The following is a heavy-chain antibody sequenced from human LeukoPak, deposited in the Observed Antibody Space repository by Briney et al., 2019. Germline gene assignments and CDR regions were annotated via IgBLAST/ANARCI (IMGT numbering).Heavy chain of an antibody. CDR1: GYTFTGYY. D-gene: IGHD3-10*01. CDR3: ARVQITMVRGTNWFDP. Sequence: ASVKVSCKASGYTFTGYYMHWVRQAPGQGLEWMGWINPNSGGTNYAQKFQGRVTMTRDTSISTAYMELSRLRSDDTAVYYCARVQITMVRGTNWFDPWGQGTLVTVSS. CDR2: INPNSGGT. V-gene: IGHV1-2*02. J-gene: IGHJ5*02.